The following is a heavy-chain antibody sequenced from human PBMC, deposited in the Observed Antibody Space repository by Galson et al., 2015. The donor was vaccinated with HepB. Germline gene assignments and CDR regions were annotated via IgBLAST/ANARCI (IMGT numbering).Heavy chain of an antibody. Sequence: SLRLSCAASGFTFSSYGMHWVRQAPGKGLEWVAVIWYDGSNKYYADSVKGRFTISRDNSKNTLYLQMNSLRAEDTAVYYCARDDITAGAFDYWGQGTLVTVSS. CDR3: ARDDITAGAFDY. CDR2: IWYDGSNK. D-gene: IGHD6-13*01. J-gene: IGHJ4*02. V-gene: IGHV3-33*01. CDR1: GFTFSSYG.